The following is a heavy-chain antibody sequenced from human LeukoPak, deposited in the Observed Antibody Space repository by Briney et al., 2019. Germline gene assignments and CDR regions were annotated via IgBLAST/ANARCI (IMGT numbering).Heavy chain of an antibody. CDR3: AAAYCGGDCLNWFDP. Sequence: SVKVSCKASGGTFSSYAISWVRQAPGQGLEWMGRIIPILGIANYAQKFQGRVTITADKSTSTAYMELSSLRSEDTAVYYCAAAYCGGDCLNWFDPWGQGTLVTVSS. V-gene: IGHV1-69*04. CDR1: GGTFSSYA. J-gene: IGHJ5*02. D-gene: IGHD2-21*02. CDR2: IIPILGIA.